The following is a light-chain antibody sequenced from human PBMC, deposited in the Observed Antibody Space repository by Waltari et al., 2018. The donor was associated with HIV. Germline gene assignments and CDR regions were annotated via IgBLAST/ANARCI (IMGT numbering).Light chain of an antibody. CDR3: CSYAGSSTII. V-gene: IGLV2-23*01. J-gene: IGLJ2*01. CDR2: EGD. Sequence: QSALTQPASVSGSPGQSITISCTGTSSDVGSYNFVSWYQQHPGNAPKLIIYEGDKRPSGVSYRFSGSKSGSTASLTISGLQAEDEADYYCCSYAGSSTIIFGGGTKLTVL. CDR1: SSDVGSYNF.